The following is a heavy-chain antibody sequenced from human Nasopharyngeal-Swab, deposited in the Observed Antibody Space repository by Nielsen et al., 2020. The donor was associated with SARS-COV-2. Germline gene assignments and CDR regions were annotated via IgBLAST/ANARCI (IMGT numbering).Heavy chain of an antibody. D-gene: IGHD3-16*02. J-gene: IGHJ4*01. Sequence: GESLKISCAASGFTVSTNYMSWVRQAPGKGLVWVARMNSDGSTINYGDSVMGRFIISRDNAKNMLYLQMYSLRAEDTAVYYCATAGNYRFDNWGHGTLVTVSS. CDR1: GFTVSTNY. CDR3: ATAGNYRFDN. CDR2: MNSDGSTI. V-gene: IGHV3-74*01.